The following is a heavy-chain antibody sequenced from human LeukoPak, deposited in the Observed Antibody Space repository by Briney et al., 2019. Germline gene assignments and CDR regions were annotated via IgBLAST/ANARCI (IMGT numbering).Heavy chain of an antibody. J-gene: IGHJ4*02. CDR2: ISGNGDTA. Sequence: GGSLRLSCAASGFTFSTYAMICVRQAPGKGLEWVSSISGNGDTANYADSVKGRFTISRDDSNSAVHLQMNSLRGEDTAIYYCAKDRGYWGQGTLVTVSS. CDR1: GFTFSTYA. CDR3: AKDRGY. V-gene: IGHV3-23*01.